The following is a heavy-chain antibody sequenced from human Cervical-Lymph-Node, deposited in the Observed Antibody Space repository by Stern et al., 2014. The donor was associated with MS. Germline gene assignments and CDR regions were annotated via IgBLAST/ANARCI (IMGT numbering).Heavy chain of an antibody. Sequence: EVQLEESGAEVKKPGESLRISCKGSGYSFTSYWISWVRQMPGKGLEWMGRIDPSDSYTNYSPSFQGHVTISADKSISTAYLQWSSLKASDTAMYYCARHGGEQWLYDYWGQGTLVTVSS. D-gene: IGHD6-19*01. J-gene: IGHJ4*02. CDR2: IDPSDSYT. V-gene: IGHV5-10-1*01. CDR1: GYSFTSYW. CDR3: ARHGGEQWLYDY.